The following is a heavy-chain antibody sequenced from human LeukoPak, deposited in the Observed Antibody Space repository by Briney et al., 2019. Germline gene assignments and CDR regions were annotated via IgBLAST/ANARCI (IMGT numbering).Heavy chain of an antibody. V-gene: IGHV3-30-3*01. D-gene: IGHD6-19*01. CDR1: GFTFSSYA. CDR2: ISYDGSNK. Sequence: GRSLRLSCAASGFTFSSYAMHWVRQAPGKGLEWVAVISYDGSNKYYAGSVKGRFTISRDNSKNTLYLQMNSLRAEDTAVYYCAKENIYSSGPDYWGQGTLVTVSS. CDR3: AKENIYSSGPDY. J-gene: IGHJ4*02.